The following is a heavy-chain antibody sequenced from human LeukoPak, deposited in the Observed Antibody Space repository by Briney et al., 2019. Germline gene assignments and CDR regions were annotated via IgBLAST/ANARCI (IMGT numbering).Heavy chain of an antibody. D-gene: IGHD3-10*01. CDR3: AKRGVVIRVILVGFHKEAYYFDS. V-gene: IGHV3-23*01. CDR2: ISGSGGGT. J-gene: IGHJ4*02. Sequence: GGSLRLSCAVSGITLSNYGMSWVRQAPGKGLEWVAGISGSGGGTHYADSVKGQFTISRDNPKNTLHLQMNSLRAEDTAVYFCAKRGVVIRVILVGFHKEAYYFDSWGQGALVIVSS. CDR1: GITLSNYG.